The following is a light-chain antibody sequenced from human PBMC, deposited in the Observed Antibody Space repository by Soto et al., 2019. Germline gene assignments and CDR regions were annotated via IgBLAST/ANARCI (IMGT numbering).Light chain of an antibody. CDR3: SSYTSSSTLGVV. V-gene: IGLV2-14*01. CDR2: EVS. Sequence: QSALTQPASVSGSPGQSITISCTGTSSDVGAYNYVSWYQQHPGKAPKLLVHEVSNRPSGLSNRFSGSKSGNTASLTISGLLPEDEADYYCSSYTSSSTLGVVFGGGTKVTVL. J-gene: IGLJ2*01. CDR1: SSDVGAYNY.